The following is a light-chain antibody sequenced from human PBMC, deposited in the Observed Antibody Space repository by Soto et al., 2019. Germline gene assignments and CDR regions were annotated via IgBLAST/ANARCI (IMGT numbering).Light chain of an antibody. CDR1: NIGSKS. CDR3: QVWDTSSDHNYV. CDR2: DDS. J-gene: IGLJ1*01. Sequence: SYELTQPPSVSVAPGQTARITCGGSNIGSKSVHWYQQKPGQAPVLVVYDDSDRPSGIPERFSGSNSGNTATLTISRVEAGDEADYYCQVWDTSSDHNYVFGTGTKSPS. V-gene: IGLV3-21*02.